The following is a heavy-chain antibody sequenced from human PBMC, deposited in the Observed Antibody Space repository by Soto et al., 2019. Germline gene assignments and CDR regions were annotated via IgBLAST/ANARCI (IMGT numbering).Heavy chain of an antibody. Sequence: GGSLRLSCAASGFTFSSYWMHWVRQAPGKGLVWVSRINSDGSSTSYADSVKGRFTISRDNAKNTLYLQMNSLRAEDTAVYYCARAGRGYSYGYGSNHYDRSGYCYWGQGTLVTGSS. J-gene: IGHJ4*02. CDR2: INSDGSST. CDR1: GFTFSSYW. CDR3: ARAGRGYSYGYGSNHYDRSGYCY. V-gene: IGHV3-74*01. D-gene: IGHD5-18*01.